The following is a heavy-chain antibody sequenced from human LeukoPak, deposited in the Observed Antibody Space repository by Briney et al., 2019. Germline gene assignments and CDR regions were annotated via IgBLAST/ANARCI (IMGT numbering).Heavy chain of an antibody. CDR2: IYYSGST. CDR3: ARDYYDSSGYFQH. D-gene: IGHD3-22*01. CDR1: GGSISSSSYY. V-gene: IGHV4-39*07. J-gene: IGHJ1*01. Sequence: SETLSLTCTVSGGSISSSSYYWGWIRQPPGKGLEWIGSIYYSGSTYYNPSLKSRVTISVDTSKNQFSLKLSSVTAADTAVYYCARDYYDSSGYFQHWGQGTLVTVSS.